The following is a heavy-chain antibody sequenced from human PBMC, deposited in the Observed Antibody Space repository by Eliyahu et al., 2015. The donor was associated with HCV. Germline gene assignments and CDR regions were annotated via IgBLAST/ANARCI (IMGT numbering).Heavy chain of an antibody. Sequence: QLQLEASGPGLLEPSETLSLTCSVXGDSISSSTHYWGWIRQSAGKGLXWIGSIYNSGTTYYNPSLEGRITISVDTWENQFSLRVKSVTAADTAVYYCARHSGISIEATAFWGQGTLVTVSS. CDR1: GDSISSSTHY. V-gene: IGHV4-39*01. J-gene: IGHJ4*02. CDR3: ARHSGISIEATAF. CDR2: IYNSGTT. D-gene: IGHD6-25*01.